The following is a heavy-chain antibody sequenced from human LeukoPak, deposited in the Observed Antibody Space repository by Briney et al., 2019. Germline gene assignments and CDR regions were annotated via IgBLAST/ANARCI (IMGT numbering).Heavy chain of an antibody. V-gene: IGHV1-2*06. J-gene: IGHJ4*02. CDR3: ERGGSSYRFVEYPYYFDY. CDR1: GYTFTGYY. D-gene: IGHD2-2*01. Sequence: ASVKVSCKASGYTFTGYYMHWVRQAPGQGLEWMGRINPNSGGTNYAQKFQGRVTMTRDTSISTAYMELSRLRSDDTAVYYCERGGSSYRFVEYPYYFDYWGQGTLVTVSS. CDR2: INPNSGGT.